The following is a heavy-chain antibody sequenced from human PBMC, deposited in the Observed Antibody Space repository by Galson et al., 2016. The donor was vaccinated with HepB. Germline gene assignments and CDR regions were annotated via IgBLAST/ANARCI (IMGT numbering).Heavy chain of an antibody. CDR3: ARDRFCSNTRCYGWLDP. V-gene: IGHV3-33*08. D-gene: IGHD2-2*01. CDR2: IWHDGSNK. CDR1: GFPISSYG. J-gene: IGHJ5*02. Sequence: LRLSCAASGFPISSYGIHWVRQVPGKALEWVALIWHDGSNKFYADSVKGRFTTSRDNSKNTLYLQMNSLTVEDTAVYYCARDRFCSNTRCYGWLDPWGQGTLVTVSS.